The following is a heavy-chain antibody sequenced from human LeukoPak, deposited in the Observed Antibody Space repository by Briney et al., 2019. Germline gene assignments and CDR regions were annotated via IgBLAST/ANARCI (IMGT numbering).Heavy chain of an antibody. CDR2: ISGSGAST. CDR1: GFSFSSYA. J-gene: IGHJ5*02. V-gene: IGHV3-23*01. Sequence: GGSLRLSCAASGFSFSSYAMTWVRQAPGKGLEWVSSISGSGASTYYADSVKGRFTISRDNSKSTLFLQMNSLRVEDTAVYHCVKDRETYYDPGGCYCIWLDPWGLGTLVTVSS. D-gene: IGHD3-16*01. CDR3: VKDRETYYDPGGCYCIWLDP.